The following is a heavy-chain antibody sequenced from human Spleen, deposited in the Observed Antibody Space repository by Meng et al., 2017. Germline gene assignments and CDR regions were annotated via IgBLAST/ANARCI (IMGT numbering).Heavy chain of an antibody. CDR2: IYHVGDT. V-gene: IGHV4-4*03. CDR1: CGSISSIDW. CDR3: ASWIYSCGWQ. J-gene: IGHJ4*02. Sequence: QVQLQDVGPGLVRLPGPLFPPCVGSCGSISSIDWWSWVRQPPGKGLEWIGEIYHVGDTNYNPSLKSRVTIAIDKSKNQFSLKLSSVTAADTAVYYCASWIYSCGWQWGQGALVTVSS. D-gene: IGHD6-19*01.